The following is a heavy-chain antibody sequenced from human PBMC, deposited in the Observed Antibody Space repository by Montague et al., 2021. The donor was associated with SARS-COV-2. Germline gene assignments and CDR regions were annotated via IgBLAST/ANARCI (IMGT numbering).Heavy chain of an antibody. CDR2: TFYRSQWHT. Sequence: CAISGDSVSSDTAAWHLIRQSPSRGLEWLGRTFYRSQWHTDSAASVRSRISFSGDISKNQFSLHLNSVTPEDTAIYYCARDGDYGGTWYSFLQNWGQGTLVIVSS. CDR3: ARDGDYGGTWYSFLQN. D-gene: IGHD4-17*01. J-gene: IGHJ1*01. V-gene: IGHV6-1*01. CDR1: GDSVSSDTAA.